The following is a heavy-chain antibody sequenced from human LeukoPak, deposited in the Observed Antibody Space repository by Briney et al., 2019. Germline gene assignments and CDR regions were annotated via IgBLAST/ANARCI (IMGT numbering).Heavy chain of an antibody. V-gene: IGHV4-59*01. CDR1: GGSISSYY. CDR2: IYYSWST. D-gene: IGHD3-22*01. Sequence: SETLSLTCTVSGGSISSYYWSWIRQPPGKGLEWIGYIYYSWSTNYNPSLKSRVSISVDTSKNQFSLKLSSVTAADTAVYYCARNYESSKNDAFDIWGQGTMVTVSS. J-gene: IGHJ3*02. CDR3: ARNYESSKNDAFDI.